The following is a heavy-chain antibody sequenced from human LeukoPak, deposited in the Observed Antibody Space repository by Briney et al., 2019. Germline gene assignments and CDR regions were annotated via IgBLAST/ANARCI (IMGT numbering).Heavy chain of an antibody. V-gene: IGHV1-2*06. J-gene: IGHJ4*02. Sequence: ASVKVSCNASAYTFTGNHIHWVRQASGQGLEWMGRINPYSGDTNFAQKFQGRVTMTRDTSITTAYIDLSSLTTDATAVYFCARDQGSLTRSWYTGYWGQGTQVTVSS. CDR1: AYTFTGNH. CDR3: ARDQGSLTRSWYTGY. CDR2: INPYSGDT. D-gene: IGHD6-13*01.